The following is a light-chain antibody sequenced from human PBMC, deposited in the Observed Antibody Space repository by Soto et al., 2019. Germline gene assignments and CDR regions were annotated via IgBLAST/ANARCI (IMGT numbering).Light chain of an antibody. CDR3: QQYHNLWT. CDR1: QSVSSN. Sequence: EIVMTQSPATLSVSPGERATLSCRASQSVSSNVAWYQQSPGQAPRLRIYRASTRATGIPARFSGSGSGTEFTLTISSLQSEDFAVYYCQQYHNLWTFGQGTKVEI. V-gene: IGKV3-15*01. J-gene: IGKJ1*01. CDR2: RAS.